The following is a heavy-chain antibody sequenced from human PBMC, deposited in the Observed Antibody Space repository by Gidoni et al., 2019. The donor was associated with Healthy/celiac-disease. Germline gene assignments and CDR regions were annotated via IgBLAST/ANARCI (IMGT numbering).Heavy chain of an antibody. CDR1: GFTFSSYW. J-gene: IGHJ4*02. V-gene: IGHV3-7*01. CDR3: ARVGLLWFGELSGEFDY. Sequence: EVQLVESGGGLVQPGGSLRLSCAASGFTFSSYWMSWVRQAPVKGLECVANIKQDGSEKYYVDSVKGRFTISRDNAKNSLYLQMNSLRAEDTAVYYCARVGLLWFGELSGEFDYWGQGTLVTVSS. D-gene: IGHD3-10*01. CDR2: IKQDGSEK.